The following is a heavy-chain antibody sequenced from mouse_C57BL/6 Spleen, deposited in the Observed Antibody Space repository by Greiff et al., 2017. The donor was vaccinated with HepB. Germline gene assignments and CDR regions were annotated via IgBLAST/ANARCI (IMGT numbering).Heavy chain of an antibody. CDR1: GYAFSSYW. CDR2: IYPGDGDT. D-gene: IGHD2-4*01. V-gene: IGHV1-80*01. Sequence: QVQLKQSGAELVKPGASVKISCKASGYAFSSYWMNWVKQRPGKGLEWIGQIYPGDGDTNYNGKFKGKATLTADKSSSTAYMQLSSLTSEDSAVYFCAREEVYYDYSFDYWGQGTTLTVSS. J-gene: IGHJ2*01. CDR3: AREEVYYDYSFDY.